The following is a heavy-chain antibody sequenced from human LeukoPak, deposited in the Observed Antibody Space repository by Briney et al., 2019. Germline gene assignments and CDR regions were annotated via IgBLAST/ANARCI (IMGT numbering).Heavy chain of an antibody. CDR1: GFTFSRFW. Sequence: QPGGSLILSCAASGFTFSRFWMSWVRQAPGKGLEWVANIKQDGSEKYYVDSVKGRFTISRDNAKNSLYLQMNSLRAEDTAVFYCARDGTYTDYDPDFDIWGQGTLVTVSS. CDR2: IKQDGSEK. CDR3: ARDGTYTDYDPDFDI. J-gene: IGHJ4*02. V-gene: IGHV3-7*04. D-gene: IGHD5-12*01.